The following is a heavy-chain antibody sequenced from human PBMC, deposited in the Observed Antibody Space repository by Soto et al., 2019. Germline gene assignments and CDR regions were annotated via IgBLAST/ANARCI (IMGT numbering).Heavy chain of an antibody. CDR3: ARVLPVSGWYKGYMDV. Sequence: GGSLRLSCAASGFTFSSYSMNWVRQAPGKGLEWVSSISSSSSYIYYADSVKGRFTISRDNAKNSLYLQMNSLRAEDTAVYYCARVLPVSGWYKGYMDVWGKGTTVTVSS. J-gene: IGHJ6*03. CDR2: ISSSSSYI. CDR1: GFTFSSYS. V-gene: IGHV3-21*01. D-gene: IGHD6-19*01.